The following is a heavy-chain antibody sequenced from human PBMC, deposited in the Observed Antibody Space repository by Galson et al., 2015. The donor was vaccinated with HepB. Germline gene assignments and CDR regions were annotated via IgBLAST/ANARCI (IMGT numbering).Heavy chain of an antibody. Sequence: SLRLSCATSGFTFSSYHMSWVRQAPGKGLEWVSDISDSGGSTYYADSVKGRFTISRDNSKSTLCLQMNSLGAEDTAVYYCAPLNWNHPRGFDYWGQRTLVTVSS. CDR1: GFTFSSYH. CDR3: APLNWNHPRGFDY. D-gene: IGHD1-20*01. J-gene: IGHJ4*02. V-gene: IGHV3-23*01. CDR2: ISDSGGST.